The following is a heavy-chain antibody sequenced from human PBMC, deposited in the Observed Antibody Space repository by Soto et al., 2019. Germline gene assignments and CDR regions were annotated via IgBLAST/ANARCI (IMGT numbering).Heavy chain of an antibody. CDR2: ISGSGGSK. CDR3: AKTLYYYDTSGYQ. D-gene: IGHD3-22*01. CDR1: GFTFSSYA. J-gene: IGHJ4*02. Sequence: SLRLSCAASGFTFSSYAMNWVRQAPGKGLEWVSAISGSGGSKYYADSVKGRFSISRDNSKNTLYLQMSSLRAEDTAVYYCAKTLYYYDTSGYQWGQGTLVTVSS. V-gene: IGHV3-23*01.